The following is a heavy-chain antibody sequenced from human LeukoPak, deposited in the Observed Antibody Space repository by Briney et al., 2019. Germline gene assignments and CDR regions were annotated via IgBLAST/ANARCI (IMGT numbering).Heavy chain of an antibody. Sequence: SETLSLTCTVSGGSMSPYHWGWIRQPPGKGLEWTGYIYYSGSTNYNPSLKSRVTISVDTSKNQFSLKLSSVTAADTAIYYCARAVSGRFDYWGQGALVTVSS. D-gene: IGHD6-19*01. CDR3: ARAVSGRFDY. CDR1: GGSMSPYH. CDR2: IYYSGST. V-gene: IGHV4-59*08. J-gene: IGHJ4*02.